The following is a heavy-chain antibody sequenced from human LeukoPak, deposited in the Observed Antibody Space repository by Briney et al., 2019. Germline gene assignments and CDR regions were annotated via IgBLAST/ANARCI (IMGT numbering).Heavy chain of an antibody. J-gene: IGHJ5*02. D-gene: IGHD3-22*01. V-gene: IGHV4-34*01. Sequence: PSETLSLTCAVYGGSFSGYYWSWIRQPPGKGLEWIGEINHSGSTNYNPSLKSRVTISVDTSKNQFSLKLSSVTAADTAVYYCAREGMDYYDSSRVRFDPWGQGTLVTVSS. CDR3: AREGMDYYDSSRVRFDP. CDR1: GGSFSGYY. CDR2: INHSGST.